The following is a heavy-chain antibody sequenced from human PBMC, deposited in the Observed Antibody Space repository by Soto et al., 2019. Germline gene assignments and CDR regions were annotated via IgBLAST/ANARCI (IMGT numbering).Heavy chain of an antibody. CDR2: ISARGGSL. CDR3: AKGSIKYSASVDR. D-gene: IGHD5-12*01. CDR1: GVTFSTYA. V-gene: IGHV3-23*01. J-gene: IGHJ5*02. Sequence: EVQLLESGGDLVQPGRSLRLACAASGVTFSTYAMVWVRQAPGKGLEWVSVISARGGSLYFADSVKGRFTISRDNSKNVLSLEMNSLRAEDTGTYFCAKGSIKYSASVDRWGQGTLVLVPS.